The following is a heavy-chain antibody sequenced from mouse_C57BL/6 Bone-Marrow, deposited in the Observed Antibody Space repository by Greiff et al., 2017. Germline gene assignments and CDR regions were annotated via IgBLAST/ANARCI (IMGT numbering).Heavy chain of an antibody. D-gene: IGHD1-1*01. Sequence: QVQLKQSGAELARPGASVKLSCKASGYTFTSYGISWVKQRTGQGLEWIGEIYPRSGNTYYNEKFKGKATLAADKSSSTAYMELRSLTSEDSAVYFCGRSSSYPAYWGQGTLVTVSA. CDR3: GRSSSYPAY. J-gene: IGHJ3*01. CDR1: GYTFTSYG. V-gene: IGHV1-81*01. CDR2: IYPRSGNT.